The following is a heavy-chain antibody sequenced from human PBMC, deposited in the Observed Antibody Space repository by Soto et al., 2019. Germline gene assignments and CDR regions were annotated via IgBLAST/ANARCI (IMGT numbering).Heavy chain of an antibody. J-gene: IGHJ5*01. CDR3: SRSLDS. CDR2: INRDGSEK. Sequence: GGSLRLSCAASGFTFSSSGMDWVRQAPGKGLEWVADINRDGSEKYYVGSVEGRFTIYREKAKNTLYRQMSSLRAEDTAVYYYSRSLDSWGQGTRVTVSS. V-gene: IGHV3-7*01. CDR1: GFTFSSSG.